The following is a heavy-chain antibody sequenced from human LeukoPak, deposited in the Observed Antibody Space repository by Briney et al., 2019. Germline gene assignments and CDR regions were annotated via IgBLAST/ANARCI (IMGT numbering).Heavy chain of an antibody. V-gene: IGHV4-30-4*01. CDR1: GGSISSGDYY. J-gene: IGHJ4*02. D-gene: IGHD1-26*01. CDR2: IYYSGST. CDR3: ARLPYGATVPTYFDY. Sequence: PSETLSLTCTVSGGSISSGDYYWSWIRQPPGRGLEWIGYIYYSGSTYYNPSLKSRVTISVDTSKNQFSLKLSSVTAADPAVYYCARLPYGATVPTYFDYWGQGTLVTVAS.